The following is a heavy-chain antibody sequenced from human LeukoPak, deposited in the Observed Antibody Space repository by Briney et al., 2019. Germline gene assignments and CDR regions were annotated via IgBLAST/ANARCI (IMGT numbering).Heavy chain of an antibody. CDR2: IWDDGSYK. V-gene: IGHV3-33*01. J-gene: IGHJ4*02. CDR1: GFTFSSYG. Sequence: PGGSLRLSCAASGFTFSSYGMHWVRQAPGKGLEWVAVIWDDGSYKYYADSVKGRFTISRDNSKNTLDLQMTSLRDEDTAVYYCARDKAGDHDYWGQGTLVTVSS. D-gene: IGHD7-27*01. CDR3: ARDKAGDHDY.